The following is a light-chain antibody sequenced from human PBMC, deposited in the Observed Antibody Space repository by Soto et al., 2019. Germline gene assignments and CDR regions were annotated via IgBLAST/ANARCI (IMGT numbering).Light chain of an antibody. CDR3: SSYRSSSTLYV. V-gene: IGLV2-14*01. Sequence: QSALTQPASVSGSPGQSITSSCTGTSSDVGGYKYVSLYQQHPGKAPKLMIYDVSNRPSGVSNRFSGSKSGNTASLNISGLQAEDEADYYCSSYRSSSTLYVFGTGTKLTVL. CDR1: SSDVGGYKY. CDR2: DVS. J-gene: IGLJ1*01.